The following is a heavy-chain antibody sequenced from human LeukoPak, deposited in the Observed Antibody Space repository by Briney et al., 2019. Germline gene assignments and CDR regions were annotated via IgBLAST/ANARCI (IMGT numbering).Heavy chain of an antibody. D-gene: IGHD2-2*01. V-gene: IGHV1-2*02. CDR2: INPSSGGT. CDR3: ARFYCSSTSCEFDY. J-gene: IGHJ4*02. Sequence: GASVKVSCKASGYTFTGYYMHWVRQAPGQGLEWMGWINPSSGGTNYAQKFQGRVTMTRDTSISTAYMELSRLRSDDTAVYYCARFYCSSTSCEFDYWGQGTLVTVSS. CDR1: GYTFTGYY.